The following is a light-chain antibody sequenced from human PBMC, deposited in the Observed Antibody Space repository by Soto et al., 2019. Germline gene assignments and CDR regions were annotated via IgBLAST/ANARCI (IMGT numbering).Light chain of an antibody. CDR3: QPYDTSPT. CDR1: QSVSNNY. V-gene: IGKV3-20*01. J-gene: IGKJ1*01. CDR2: GAS. Sequence: EIVLTQSPGTLSLSAGERATLSCRASQSVSNNYLAWYQQKPGQAPTVLIYGASTRATGIPDRFSGSGSGTDFTLTINWLEPEDFAVYYCQPYDTSPTFGQGTKVEVK.